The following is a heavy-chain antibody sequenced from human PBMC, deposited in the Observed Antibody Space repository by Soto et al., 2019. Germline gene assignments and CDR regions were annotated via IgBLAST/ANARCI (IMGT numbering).Heavy chain of an antibody. CDR2: IKSKTDGGTT. Sequence: GGSLRLSCAASGFTFSNAWMNWVRQAPGKGLEWVGRIKSKTDGGTTDYAAPVKGRFTISRDDSKNTLYLQMNSLKTEDTAVYYCTTHSGFGEFYYGMDVWGQGTTVTVSS. D-gene: IGHD3-10*01. CDR3: TTHSGFGEFYYGMDV. V-gene: IGHV3-15*07. J-gene: IGHJ6*02. CDR1: GFTFSNAW.